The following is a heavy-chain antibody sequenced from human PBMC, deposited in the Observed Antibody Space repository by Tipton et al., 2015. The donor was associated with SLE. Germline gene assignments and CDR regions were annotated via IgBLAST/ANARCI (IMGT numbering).Heavy chain of an antibody. V-gene: IGHV4-34*01. CDR1: GGSFSGYY. CDR2: INHSGST. Sequence: TLSLTCAVYGGSFSGYYWSWIRRPPGKGLEWIGEINHSGSTNYNPSLKSRVTISVDTSKNQFSLKLSSVTAADTAVYYCAREWRITSPRFDPWGQGTLVTVSS. CDR3: AREWRITSPRFDP. D-gene: IGHD3-10*01. J-gene: IGHJ5*02.